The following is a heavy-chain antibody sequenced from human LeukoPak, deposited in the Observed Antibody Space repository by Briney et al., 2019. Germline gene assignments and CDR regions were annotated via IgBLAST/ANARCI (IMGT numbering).Heavy chain of an antibody. V-gene: IGHV1-2*02. D-gene: IGHD1-26*01. CDR2: INPVSGGA. J-gene: IGHJ4*02. CDR1: GYTFSGYY. Sequence: GASVKVSCKASGYTFSGYYIHWVRQAPRQGLEWMGWINPVSGGANYAEKFHGRLTMTRDTSISTAYMELTRLRSDDTAVYCCARVGIWELLYLAYWGQGALVTVSS. CDR3: ARVGIWELLYLAY.